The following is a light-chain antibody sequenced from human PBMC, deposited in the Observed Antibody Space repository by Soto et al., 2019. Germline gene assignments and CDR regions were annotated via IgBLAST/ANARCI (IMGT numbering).Light chain of an antibody. V-gene: IGKV3-20*01. J-gene: IGKJ1*01. CDR3: QQYHNSILM. CDR1: QSVSSSH. Sequence: ENVFTQSPGTLSLSPGERATPSCRASQSVSSSHLAWYQQKPGQAPRLLMYGASSRATGIPDRFSGGGSGADFTLTISRLEPEDFGVYYCQQYHNSILMFGQGTKVDIK. CDR2: GAS.